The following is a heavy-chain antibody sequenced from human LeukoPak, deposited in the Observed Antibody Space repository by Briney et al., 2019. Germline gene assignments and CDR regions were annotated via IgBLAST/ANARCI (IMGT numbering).Heavy chain of an antibody. CDR2: ISYAGSNK. CDR1: GFIFSSYA. D-gene: IGHD6-19*01. J-gene: IGHJ4*02. Sequence: GRSLRLSCEASGFIFSSYAMHWVRQAPGKGLEWVAVISYAGSNKYYADSVRGRFTISRDNSKNTVYLQMNSLRAEDTAVYYCARDLTVAGTSSGFDYWGQGTLVTVSS. CDR3: ARDLTVAGTSSGFDY. V-gene: IGHV3-30*04.